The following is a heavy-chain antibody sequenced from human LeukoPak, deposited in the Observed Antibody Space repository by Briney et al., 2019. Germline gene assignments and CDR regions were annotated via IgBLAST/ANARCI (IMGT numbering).Heavy chain of an antibody. Sequence: SQTLSLTCTVSGGSISSGGYYWSWIRQHPGKGLDWIGYIYYSGSTYYNPSLKSRVNISVDTSKNQFSLKLSSVTAADTAVYYCARDAGNYGGNSEAFDIWGQGTMVTVSS. V-gene: IGHV4-31*03. D-gene: IGHD4-23*01. CDR1: GGSISSGGYY. CDR2: IYYSGST. J-gene: IGHJ3*02. CDR3: ARDAGNYGGNSEAFDI.